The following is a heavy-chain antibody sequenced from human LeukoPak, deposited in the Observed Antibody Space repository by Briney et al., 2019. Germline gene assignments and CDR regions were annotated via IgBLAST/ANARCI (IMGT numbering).Heavy chain of an antibody. V-gene: IGHV3-23*01. D-gene: IGHD3-9*01. J-gene: IGHJ4*02. CDR2: ISGSGGST. Sequence: GGTLRLSCAASGFTFSSYGMSWVRQAPGKGLEWVSAISGSGGSTYYADSVKGRFTISRDNSKNTLYLQMNSLRAEDTAVYYCAKDRGYFDWLFAFDYWGQGTLVTVSS. CDR3: AKDRGYFDWLFAFDY. CDR1: GFTFSSYG.